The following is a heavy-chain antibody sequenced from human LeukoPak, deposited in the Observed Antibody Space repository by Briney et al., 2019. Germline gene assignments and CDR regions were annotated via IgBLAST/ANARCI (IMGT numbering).Heavy chain of an antibody. J-gene: IGHJ4*02. Sequence: SETLSLTCAVSGYSISSGYYWGWIRQPPGKGLEWIGSIYHSGSTYYNPSLKSRVTISVDTSKNQFSLKLSSVTAADTAVYYCARVAGSSRITDWGQGTLVTVSS. CDR1: GYSISSGYY. CDR3: ARVAGSSRITD. D-gene: IGHD6-13*01. V-gene: IGHV4-38-2*01. CDR2: IYHSGST.